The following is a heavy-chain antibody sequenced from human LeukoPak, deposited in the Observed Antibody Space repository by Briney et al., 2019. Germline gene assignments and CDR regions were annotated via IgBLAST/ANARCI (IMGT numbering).Heavy chain of an antibody. CDR2: IYYSGST. CDR1: GGSISSGGYY. J-gene: IGHJ5*02. D-gene: IGHD2-2*01. Sequence: SETLSLTRTVSGGSISSGGYYWSWTRHHPGKGLECIGYIYYSGSTYYNPSLKSRVTISVDTSKNQFSLKLSSVTAADTAVYYCARGYCSSTSCDWFDPWGQGTLVTVSS. V-gene: IGHV4-31*03. CDR3: ARGYCSSTSCDWFDP.